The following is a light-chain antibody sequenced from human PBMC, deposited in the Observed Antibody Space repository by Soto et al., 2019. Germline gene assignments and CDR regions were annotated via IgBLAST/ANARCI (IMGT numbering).Light chain of an antibody. Sequence: DLQMTQSPSTLSASVGDRVTITCRASQSISSWLAWYQQKPGKAPKLLIYDASSLESGVPSRFSGSGSGTEFTLTISSLQPDDFATYYCQQYPTFGPGTKVDIK. CDR2: DAS. CDR1: QSISSW. V-gene: IGKV1-5*01. J-gene: IGKJ3*01. CDR3: QQYPT.